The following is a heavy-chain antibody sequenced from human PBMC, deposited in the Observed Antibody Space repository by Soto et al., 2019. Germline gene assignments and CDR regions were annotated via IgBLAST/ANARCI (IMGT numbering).Heavy chain of an antibody. J-gene: IGHJ5*02. D-gene: IGHD3-3*01. CDR2: INPSGGST. V-gene: IGHV1-46*01. Sequence: ASVKVSCKASGYTFTSYYMHWVRQAPGQGLEWMGIINPSGGSTKYAQKFQGRVTMTGDTSRSTVYMELRSLRSDDTAIYYCARSSGGNFGIIIEGSNWFDPWGQGTLVTVSS. CDR1: GYTFTSYY. CDR3: ARSSGGNFGIIIEGSNWFDP.